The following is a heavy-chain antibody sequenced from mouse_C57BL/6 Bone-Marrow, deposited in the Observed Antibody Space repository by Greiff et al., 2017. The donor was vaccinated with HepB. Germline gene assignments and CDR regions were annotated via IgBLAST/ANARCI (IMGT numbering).Heavy chain of an antibody. Sequence: GQRQQKGEEGGEPGGEGKGGGGAGGDEGRGCWLHGGKRGRGRGRELVGLMHPNSGSTNYNEKFKSKATLTVDKSSSTAYRQLSSLTSEDSAVYYCARSRPHYEGDYWGQGTTLTVSS. V-gene: IGHV1-64*01. J-gene: IGHJ2*01. D-gene: IGHD1-1*01. CDR2: MHPNSGST. CDR3: ARSRPHYEGDY. CDR1: GDEGRGCW.